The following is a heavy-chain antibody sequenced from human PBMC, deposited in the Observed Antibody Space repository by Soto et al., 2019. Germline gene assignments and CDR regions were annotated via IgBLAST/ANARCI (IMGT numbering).Heavy chain of an antibody. J-gene: IGHJ6*02. Sequence: GASVKVSCKASGGTFSSYAISWGRQAPGQGLEWMGGIIPIFGTANYAQKFQGRVTITADESTSTAYMELSSLRSEDTAVYYCVRYRNRYGVVDWGQGTTVTVSS. D-gene: IGHD3-16*02. CDR3: VRYRNRYGVVD. V-gene: IGHV1-69*13. CDR1: GGTFSSYA. CDR2: IIPIFGTA.